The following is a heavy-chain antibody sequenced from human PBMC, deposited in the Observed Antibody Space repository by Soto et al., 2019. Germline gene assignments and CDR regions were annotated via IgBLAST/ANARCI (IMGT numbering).Heavy chain of an antibody. D-gene: IGHD6-19*01. J-gene: IGHJ4*02. CDR1: GDSISSGDW. V-gene: IGHV4-4*02. Sequence: SETLSLTCAVSGDSISSGDWWNWVRQPPGKGLEWIGEISYSGSTNYNPSLYSRVTISADKSKNQFSLKLSSVTAADTAIYYCARRHSRGWYPDFDYWGQGALVTVSS. CDR3: ARRHSRGWYPDFDY. CDR2: ISYSGST.